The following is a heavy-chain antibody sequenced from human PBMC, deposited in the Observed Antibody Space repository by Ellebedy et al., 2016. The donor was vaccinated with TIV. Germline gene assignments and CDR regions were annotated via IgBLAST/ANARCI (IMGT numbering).Heavy chain of an antibody. V-gene: IGHV1-69*06. CDR2: IIPIFGTA. CDR3: ARWATVTKTDYYYGMDV. J-gene: IGHJ6*02. Sequence: SVKVSXKASGGTFSSYAISWVRQAPGQGLEWMGGIIPIFGTANYAQKFQGRVTITADKSTSTAYMELSSLRSEDTAVYYCARWATVTKTDYYYGMDVWGQGTTVTVSS. CDR1: GGTFSSYA. D-gene: IGHD4-17*01.